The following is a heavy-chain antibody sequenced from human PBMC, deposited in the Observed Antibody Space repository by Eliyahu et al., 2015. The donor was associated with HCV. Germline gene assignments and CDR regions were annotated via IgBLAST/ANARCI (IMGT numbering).Heavy chain of an antibody. D-gene: IGHD1-26*01. Sequence: QVHLVQSGGXAVQPGGSLXLSXTXSXFXFSSXLMHWIRQSPGKGLEWVAMISSDGNNRXXVDSVKGRFTVSRDNWRDTLFLQMNSLRVEDTAMYFCAREVGAPPYFDFWGQGTQVTVSS. CDR2: ISSDGNNR. CDR3: AREVGAPPYFDF. V-gene: IGHV3-33*01. CDR1: XFXFSSXL. J-gene: IGHJ4*02.